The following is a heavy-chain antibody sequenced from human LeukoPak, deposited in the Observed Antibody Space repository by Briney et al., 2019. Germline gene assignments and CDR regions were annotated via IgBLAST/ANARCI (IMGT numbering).Heavy chain of an antibody. V-gene: IGHV4-59*08. D-gene: IGHD6-13*01. CDR2: IHYSGDS. CDR1: GASITGYY. J-gene: IGHJ4*02. CDR3: ARLNIIGSSPVHHFDY. Sequence: KPSETLSLTCTVSGASITGYYWSWVRQHPGRGLEYIAYIHYSGDSHYNPSLKGRVTISVDTSKNQFSLKLTSVTAADTAVYYCARLNIIGSSPVHHFDYWGQGTLVTVSS.